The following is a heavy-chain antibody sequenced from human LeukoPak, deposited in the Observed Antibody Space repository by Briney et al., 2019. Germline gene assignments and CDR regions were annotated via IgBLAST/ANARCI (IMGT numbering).Heavy chain of an antibody. D-gene: IGHD4-11*01. V-gene: IGHV3-11*01. CDR3: ARGIRQYAKSYFDY. Sequence: GGSLRLSCAASGFTFSDHYMSWIRQAPGKGLEWLSYISSSGTTIYYTDSVKGRFTISRDNAKNSLYLQMNSLRAEDTAVYYCARGIRQYAKSYFDYWGQGSLVTVSS. CDR1: GFTFSDHY. CDR2: ISSSGTTI. J-gene: IGHJ4*02.